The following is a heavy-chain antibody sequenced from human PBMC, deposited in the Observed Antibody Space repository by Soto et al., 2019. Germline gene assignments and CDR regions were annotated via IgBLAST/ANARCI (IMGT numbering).Heavy chain of an antibody. CDR2: IRSKAYGGTT. D-gene: IGHD3-3*01. CDR1: GFTFGDYA. CDR3: TRVHGVITIFGVVINNWFDP. V-gene: IGHV3-49*03. Sequence: GGSLILSCTASGFTFGDYAMSWSRQAPGKGLEWVGFIRSKAYGGTTEYAASVKGRFTISRDDSKSIAYLQMNSLKTEDTAVYYCTRVHGVITIFGVVINNWFDPWGQGTLVTVSS. J-gene: IGHJ5*02.